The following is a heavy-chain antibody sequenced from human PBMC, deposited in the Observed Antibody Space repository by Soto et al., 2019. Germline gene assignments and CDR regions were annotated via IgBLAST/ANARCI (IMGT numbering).Heavy chain of an antibody. CDR3: ARIAYSYGSVDY. V-gene: IGHV2-70*11. CDR1: GFSLSTSGMC. D-gene: IGHD5-18*01. CDR2: IDWDDDK. Sequence: SGPTLVNPTQTLTLTCTFSGFSLSTSGMCVGWIRQPPGKALEWLARIDWDDDKYYSTSLKTRLTISKDTSKNQVVLTMTNMDPVDTATYYCARIAYSYGSVDYWGQGTLVTVSS. J-gene: IGHJ4*02.